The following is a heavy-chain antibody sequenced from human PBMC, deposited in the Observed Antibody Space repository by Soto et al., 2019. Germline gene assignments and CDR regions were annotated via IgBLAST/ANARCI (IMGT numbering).Heavy chain of an antibody. V-gene: IGHV1-69*13. J-gene: IGHJ3*02. CDR2: IIPIFGTA. D-gene: IGHD6-13*01. Sequence: SVKVSCKASGGTFSSYAISWVRQAPGQGLEWMGGIIPIFGTANYAQKFQGRVTITADESTSTAYMELSSLRSEDTAVYYCARVLYRQQLVLSAFDIWGQGTMVTVSS. CDR3: ARVLYRQQLVLSAFDI. CDR1: GGTFSSYA.